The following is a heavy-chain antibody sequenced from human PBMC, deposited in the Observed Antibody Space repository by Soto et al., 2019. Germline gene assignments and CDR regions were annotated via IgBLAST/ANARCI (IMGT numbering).Heavy chain of an antibody. CDR2: IYYSGST. V-gene: IGHV4-59*01. CDR3: ARGPYDAFDI. Sequence: SETLSLTCAVPGGSIGRSYWSWIRLPPGKGLQWIGYIYYSGSTYYNPSLKSRVTMSVDTSKIQFSLRLKSVTAADTAVYYCARGPYDAFDIWGQGTMVTVSS. CDR1: GGSIGRSY. J-gene: IGHJ3*02.